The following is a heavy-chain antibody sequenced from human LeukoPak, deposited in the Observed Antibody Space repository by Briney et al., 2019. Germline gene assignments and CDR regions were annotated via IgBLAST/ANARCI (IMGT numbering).Heavy chain of an antibody. CDR1: GGSISSSSYY. V-gene: IGHV4-39*07. CDR3: ASITWIQAWLHFDN. J-gene: IGHJ4*02. D-gene: IGHD5-18*01. Sequence: PSETLSLTCTVSGGSISSSSYYWGWIRQPPGKGLEWIGSIYYSGSTYYNPSLRSRVTISVDTSKNQFSLNLSSVTAADTAVYYCASITWIQAWLHFDNWGQGTLVTVSS. CDR2: IYYSGST.